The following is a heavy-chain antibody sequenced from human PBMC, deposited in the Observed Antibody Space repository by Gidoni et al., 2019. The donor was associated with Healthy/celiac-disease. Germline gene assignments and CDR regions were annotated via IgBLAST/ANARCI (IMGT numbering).Heavy chain of an antibody. V-gene: IGHV3-30*01. Sequence: QVQLVESGGGVVQPGRSLRLSCAPSGFTFSSYAMHWVRQAPGKGLEWVAVISYDGSNKYYADSVKGRFTISRDNSKNTLYLQMNSLRAEDTAVYYCASSLDAFDIWGQGTMVTVSS. CDR3: ASSLDAFDI. CDR2: ISYDGSNK. CDR1: GFTFSSYA. J-gene: IGHJ3*02.